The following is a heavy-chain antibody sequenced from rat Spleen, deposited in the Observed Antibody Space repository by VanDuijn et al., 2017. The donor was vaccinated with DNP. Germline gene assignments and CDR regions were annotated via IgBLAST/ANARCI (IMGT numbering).Heavy chain of an antibody. Sequence: EVQLVESGGGLVQPGRSLKLSCAASGFTFSSYGMAWVRQAPTKGLEWVASISTGGGTYYRDSVKGRFTISRDDAKNTQYLYMDSLRSEDTATYYCVTHYPHYFAYWGQGVMVTVSS. D-gene: IGHD1-4*01. V-gene: IGHV5S13*01. CDR1: GFTFSSYG. CDR2: ISTGGGT. J-gene: IGHJ2*01. CDR3: VTHYPHYFAY.